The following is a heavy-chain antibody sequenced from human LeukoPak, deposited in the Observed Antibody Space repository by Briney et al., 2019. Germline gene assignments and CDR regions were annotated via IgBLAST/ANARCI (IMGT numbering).Heavy chain of an antibody. CDR2: IYTGGTT. D-gene: IGHD3-16*01. J-gene: IGHJ4*02. V-gene: IGHV3-66*01. CDR3: AREISRFGI. Sequence: GGSLRLSCAASGFTVSSSNYMNWVRQAPGKGLEWVSGIYTGGTTYYTDSVKGRFTIPRDNPNNTLYLQMHSLRAEDTAVYYCAREISRFGIWGQGTRVTVSS. CDR1: GFTVSSSNY.